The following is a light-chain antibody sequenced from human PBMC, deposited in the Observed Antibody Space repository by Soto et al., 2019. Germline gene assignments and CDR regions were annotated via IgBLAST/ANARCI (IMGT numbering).Light chain of an antibody. CDR2: SAS. CDR3: QQSYNGPFT. Sequence: IQLTQSPSSLSASVGDRVTITCRASQGISSYLAWYQQKPGKAPKLLIYSASSLQTGVPSRFSGSGSGTDFTLTINSLQPEDFATYYCQQSYNGPFTFGPGTKVDI. V-gene: IGKV1-39*01. CDR1: QGISSY. J-gene: IGKJ3*01.